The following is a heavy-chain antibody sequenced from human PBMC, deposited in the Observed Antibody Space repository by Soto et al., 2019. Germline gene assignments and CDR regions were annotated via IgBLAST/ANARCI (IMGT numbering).Heavy chain of an antibody. J-gene: IGHJ4*02. V-gene: IGHV3-30*18. CDR1: GFTFSSYG. CDR3: AKDYAALRYCDCSTIDY. D-gene: IGHD3-9*01. Sequence: GGSLRLSCAASGFTFSSYGMHWVRQAPGKGLEWVAVISYDGSNKYYADSVKGRFTISRDNSKNTLYLQMNSLRAEDTAVYYCAKDYAALRYCDCSTIDYWGQETLVTVYS. CDR2: ISYDGSNK.